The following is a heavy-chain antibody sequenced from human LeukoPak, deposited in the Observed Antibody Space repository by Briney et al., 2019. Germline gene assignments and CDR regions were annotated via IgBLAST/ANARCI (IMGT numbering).Heavy chain of an antibody. CDR1: GGSFSGYY. J-gene: IGHJ3*02. Sequence: SETLSLTCAVYGGSFSGYYWSWIRQPPGKGLEWIGYIYYSGSTNYNPSLKSRVTISVDTSKNQFSLKQSSVTAADTAVYYCARGLGLGAFDIWGQGTMVTVSS. CDR3: ARGLGLGAFDI. CDR2: IYYSGST. D-gene: IGHD1-26*01. V-gene: IGHV4-59*01.